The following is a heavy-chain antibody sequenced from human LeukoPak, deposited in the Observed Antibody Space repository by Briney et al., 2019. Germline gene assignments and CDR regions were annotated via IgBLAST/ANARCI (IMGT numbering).Heavy chain of an antibody. V-gene: IGHV1-69*05. CDR1: GGTFSSYA. D-gene: IGHD1-1*01. Sequence: ASVKVSCKASGGTFSSYAISWVRQAPGQGLEWMGGIIPIFGTANYARKFQGRVTITTDESTSTAYMELSSLRSEDTAVYYCARGEGGTTAALFDYWGQGTLVTVSS. CDR3: ARGEGGTTAALFDY. CDR2: IIPIFGTA. J-gene: IGHJ4*02.